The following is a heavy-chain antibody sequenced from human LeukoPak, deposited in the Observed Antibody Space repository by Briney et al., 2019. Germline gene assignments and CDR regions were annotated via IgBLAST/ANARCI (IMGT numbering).Heavy chain of an antibody. CDR3: ARIRYSSGWYGMREYFDY. CDR2: INHSGST. V-gene: IGHV4-34*01. J-gene: IGHJ4*02. Sequence: SETLSLTCAVYGGSFSGYYWSWIRQPPGKGLEWIGEINHSGSTNYNPSLKSRVTISVDTSKNQFSLKLSSVTAADTAVYYCARIRYSSGWYGMREYFDYWGQGTLVTVSS. CDR1: GGSFSGYY. D-gene: IGHD6-19*01.